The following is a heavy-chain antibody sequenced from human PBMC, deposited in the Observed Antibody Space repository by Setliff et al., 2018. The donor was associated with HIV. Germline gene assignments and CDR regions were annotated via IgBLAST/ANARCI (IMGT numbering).Heavy chain of an antibody. D-gene: IGHD6-13*01. CDR3: ARDGYSSSWYVISGSFDY. CDR2: VYYSGST. CDR1: GGSISSSSYY. J-gene: IGHJ4*02. Sequence: SETLSLTCIVSGGSISSSSYYWGWIRQPPGKGLEWIGTVYYSGSTYYNPSLKSRVTISVGTSENQFSLKLSSVTAADTAVYYCARDGYSSSWYVISGSFDYRGQGILVTVS. V-gene: IGHV4-39*07.